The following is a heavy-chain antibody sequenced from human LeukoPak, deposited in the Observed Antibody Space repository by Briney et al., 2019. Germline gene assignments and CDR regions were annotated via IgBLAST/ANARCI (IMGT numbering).Heavy chain of an antibody. CDR1: GGSMSDYY. Sequence: SETLSLTCTVSGGSMSDYYWSLIRQPPGKGLEWIGYIYYTGTTNYNPSLKGRVIISIDTSKNQFSLKLSSVTAADTALYYCARDYTMTHASDIWGQGTLVTVSS. J-gene: IGHJ3*02. V-gene: IGHV4-59*01. CDR3: ARDYTMTHASDI. CDR2: IYYTGTT. D-gene: IGHD3-22*01.